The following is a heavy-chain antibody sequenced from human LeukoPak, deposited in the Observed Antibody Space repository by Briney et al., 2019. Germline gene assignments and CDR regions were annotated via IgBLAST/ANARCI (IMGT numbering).Heavy chain of an antibody. V-gene: IGHV3-30*02. CDR3: ARGARIAAAGDYFDY. D-gene: IGHD6-13*01. Sequence: PGGSLRLSCAASGFTFSSYGMHWVRQAPGKGLEWVAFIRYDGSNKYYADSVKGRFTISRDNSKNTLYLQMNSLRAEDTAVYYCARGARIAAAGDYFDYWGQGTLVTVSS. CDR2: IRYDGSNK. CDR1: GFTFSSYG. J-gene: IGHJ4*02.